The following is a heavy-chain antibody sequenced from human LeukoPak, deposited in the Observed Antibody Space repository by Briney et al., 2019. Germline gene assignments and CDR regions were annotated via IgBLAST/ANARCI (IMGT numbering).Heavy chain of an antibody. Sequence: GGSLRLSCAASGFTLRYYAMSWVRQAPGKGLEWVSDIFGSGATTNYADSVKGRFTISRDNSKNSVYLRMNSLRAEDTAIYYCAKEDSRNMVTFFDHWGQGTLVTVSS. CDR3: AKEDSRNMVTFFDH. CDR1: GFTLRYYA. V-gene: IGHV3-23*01. D-gene: IGHD2/OR15-2a*01. J-gene: IGHJ4*02. CDR2: IFGSGATT.